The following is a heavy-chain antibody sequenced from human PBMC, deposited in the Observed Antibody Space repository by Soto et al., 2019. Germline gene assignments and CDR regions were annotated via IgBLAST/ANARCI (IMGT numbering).Heavy chain of an antibody. J-gene: IGHJ5*02. CDR1: GYTFTSYG. CDR3: ARGRIATVTTNHWFDP. CDR2: ISAYNGNT. D-gene: IGHD4-4*01. V-gene: IGHV1-18*01. Sequence: ASVKVSCKASGYTFTSYGISWVRQAPGQGLEWMGWISAYNGNTNYAQKLQGRVTMTTDTSTSTAYMELRSLRSDDTAVYYCARGRIATVTTNHWFDPWGQGTLVTVSS.